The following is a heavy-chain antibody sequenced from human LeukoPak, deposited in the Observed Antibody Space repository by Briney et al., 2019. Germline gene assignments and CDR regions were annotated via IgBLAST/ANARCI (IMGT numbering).Heavy chain of an antibody. D-gene: IGHD3-3*01. J-gene: IGHJ4*02. CDR1: GFTFSSYW. CDR2: VKQDGSEN. V-gene: IGHV3-7*01. CDR3: VRDFRFLDDY. Sequence: GGSLRLSCAASGFTFSSYWMHWVRQAPGKGLEWVGNVKQDGSENYYADSVKGRFTISRDNAKNSLYLQRNSLRAEGTAVYYCVRDFRFLDDYWGQGTLVTVSS.